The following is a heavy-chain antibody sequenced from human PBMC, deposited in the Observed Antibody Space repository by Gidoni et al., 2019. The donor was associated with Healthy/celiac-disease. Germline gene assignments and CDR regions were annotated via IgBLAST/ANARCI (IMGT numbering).Heavy chain of an antibody. J-gene: IGHJ2*01. CDR3: AGHAQSGWYSWYFDL. CDR2: IYSGGST. Sequence: EVQLVETGGGLIQPGGSLRLSCAASGFTVSSNYMSWVRQAPGKGLEWVSVIYSGGSTYYADSVKGRFTISRDNSKNTLYLQMNSLRAEDTAVYYCAGHAQSGWYSWYFDLWGRGTLVTVSS. D-gene: IGHD6-19*01. V-gene: IGHV3-53*02. CDR1: GFTVSSNY.